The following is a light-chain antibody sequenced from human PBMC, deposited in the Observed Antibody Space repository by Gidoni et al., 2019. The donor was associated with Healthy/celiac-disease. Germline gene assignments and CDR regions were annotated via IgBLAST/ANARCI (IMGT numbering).Light chain of an antibody. CDR2: DVS. Sequence: QSALTQPASVSGYPGQPITISCTGTSSDVGGYNYVSWYQQHPGKAPKLMIYDVSNRPSGVSNRFSGSKSGNTASLTISGLQAEDEADYYCSSYTSSSTVVFGGGTKLTVL. J-gene: IGLJ2*01. CDR3: SSYTSSSTVV. V-gene: IGLV2-14*03. CDR1: SSDVGGYNY.